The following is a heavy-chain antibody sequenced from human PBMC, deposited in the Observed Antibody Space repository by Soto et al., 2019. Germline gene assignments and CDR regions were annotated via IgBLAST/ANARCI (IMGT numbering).Heavy chain of an antibody. CDR3: AKDLREPSSWDDVAYFDY. CDR2: ISGSGGST. J-gene: IGHJ4*02. D-gene: IGHD6-13*01. CDR1: GFTFSSYA. V-gene: IGHV3-23*01. Sequence: GGSLRLSCAASGFTFSSYAMSWVRQAPGKGLEWVSAISGSGGSTYYADSVKGRFTISRDNSKNTLYLQMNSLRAEDTAVYYWAKDLREPSSWDDVAYFDYWGQGTLVTVSS.